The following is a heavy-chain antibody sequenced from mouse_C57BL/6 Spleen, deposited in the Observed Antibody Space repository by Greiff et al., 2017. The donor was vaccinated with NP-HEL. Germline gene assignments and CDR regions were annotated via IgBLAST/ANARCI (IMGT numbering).Heavy chain of an antibody. CDR2: INPNNGGT. J-gene: IGHJ3*01. CDR3: ARTGGNSWFAY. Sequence: EVQLQQSGPELVKPGASVKISCKASGYTFTDYYMNWVKQSHGKSLEWIGDINPNNGGTSYNQKFKGKATLTVDKSSSTAYMELRSLTSEDSAVYYCARTGGNSWFAYWGQGTLVTVSA. CDR1: GYTFTDYY. D-gene: IGHD2-1*01. V-gene: IGHV1-26*01.